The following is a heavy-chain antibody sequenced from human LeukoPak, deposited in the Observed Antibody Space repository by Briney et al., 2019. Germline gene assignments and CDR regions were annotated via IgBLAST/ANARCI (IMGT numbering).Heavy chain of an antibody. V-gene: IGHV3-23*01. CDR3: AKRGSWIQLWSAFDI. Sequence: GGSLRLSCAASRFTFSSYAMSWVRQAPGKGLEWVSAISGSGGSTYYADSVKGRFTISRDNSKNTLYLQMNSLRAEDTAVYYCAKRGSWIQLWSAFDIWGQGTMVTVSS. CDR1: RFTFSSYA. CDR2: ISGSGGST. D-gene: IGHD5-18*01. J-gene: IGHJ3*02.